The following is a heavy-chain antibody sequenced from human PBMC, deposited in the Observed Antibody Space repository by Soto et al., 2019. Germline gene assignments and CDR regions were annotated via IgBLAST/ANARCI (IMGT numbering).Heavy chain of an antibody. V-gene: IGHV1-69*01. CDR2: IIPIFGTA. J-gene: IGHJ4*02. CDR1: GVTFSSYA. CDR3: ARVLNFSGSYSSSYYFDY. D-gene: IGHD3-10*01. Sequence: VEVSCKASGVTFSSYAISWVRQAPGQGLEWMGGIIPIFGTANYAQKFQGRVTITADESTSTAYMELSSLRSEDTAVYYCARVLNFSGSYSSSYYFDYWGQGTLVTVSS.